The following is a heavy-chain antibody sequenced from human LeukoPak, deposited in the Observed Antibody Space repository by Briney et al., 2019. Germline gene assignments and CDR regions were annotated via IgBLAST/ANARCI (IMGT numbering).Heavy chain of an antibody. CDR3: ARERVSVAGWFDP. V-gene: IGHV1-2*02. D-gene: IGHD6-19*01. CDR1: GYAFTGHY. J-gene: IGHJ5*02. CDR2: IDPNSGGT. Sequence: ASVKVSCKASGYAFTGHYMHWVRQAPGQGPEWVGWIDPNSGGTDYAQRCQGRVTMTRDTSINTIYMELSSLRSDDTAVYCCARERVSVAGWFDPWGQGTLVTVSS.